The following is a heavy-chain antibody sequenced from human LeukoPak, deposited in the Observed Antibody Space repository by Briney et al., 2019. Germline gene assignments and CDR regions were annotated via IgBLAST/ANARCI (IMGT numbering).Heavy chain of an antibody. CDR2: MNPNSGNT. V-gene: IGHV1-8*02. Sequence: GASVKVSCKASGYSFMNYGFTWVRQATGQGLEWMGWMNPNSGNTGYAQKFQGRVTMTRNTSISTVYMELSSLRSEDTAVYYCERVPGDFWSGYLSPFDYWGQGTLVTVSS. CDR3: ERVPGDFWSGYLSPFDY. CDR1: GYSFMNYG. J-gene: IGHJ4*02. D-gene: IGHD3-3*01.